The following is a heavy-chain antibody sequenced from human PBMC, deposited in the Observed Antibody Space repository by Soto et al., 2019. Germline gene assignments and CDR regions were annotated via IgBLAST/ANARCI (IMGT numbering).Heavy chain of an antibody. CDR2: ISWNAVGI. CDR1: GFTFADYA. Sequence: GGSLRLSCAASGFTFADYAMHWVRQGPGKGLEWVSGISWNAVGIGYADSVKGRFTISRDNAKNSLYLQMNSLRLEDTALYYCAKGWSFHYLDFWGQGALVTVSS. J-gene: IGHJ4*02. D-gene: IGHD6-13*01. CDR3: AKGWSFHYLDF. V-gene: IGHV3-9*01.